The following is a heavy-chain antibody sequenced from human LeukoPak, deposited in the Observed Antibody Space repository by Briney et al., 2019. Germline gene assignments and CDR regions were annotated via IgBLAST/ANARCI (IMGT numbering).Heavy chain of an antibody. CDR2: IKQDGSEK. CDR3: AELGIAMIGGV. V-gene: IGHV3-7*01. Sequence: GGSLRLSCAASGFTFSWYWMSWVRQAPGKGLEWVANIKQDGSEKYYVDSVKGRFSISRDNAKNSLYLQMNSLGAEDTAVYYCAELGIAMIGGVWGKGTTVTISS. J-gene: IGHJ6*04. D-gene: IGHD3-10*02. CDR1: GFTFSWYW.